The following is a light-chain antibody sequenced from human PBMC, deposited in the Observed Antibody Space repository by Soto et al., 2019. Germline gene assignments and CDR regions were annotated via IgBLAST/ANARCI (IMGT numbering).Light chain of an antibody. CDR2: GNN. J-gene: IGLJ3*02. CDR1: SSNIGAGYD. V-gene: IGLV1-40*01. CDR3: STWDDSLNGWV. Sequence: QSVLTQPPSVSGAPGQRVTISCSGGSSNIGAGYDVHWYQQLPQTAPKLLIYGNNIRPSGVPDRFSGSRSGTSASLAISGLQSDDEAVYFCSTWDDSLNGWVFGGGTKLTVL.